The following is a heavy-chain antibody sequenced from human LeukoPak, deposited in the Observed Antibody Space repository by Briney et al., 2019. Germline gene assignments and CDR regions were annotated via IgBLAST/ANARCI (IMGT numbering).Heavy chain of an antibody. Sequence: SETLSLTCAVYGGSFSGYYWSWIRQPPGQGLEWIGEVNHSGSPNYNPSLKSRVTISVDTSKYQFSLKLSSVTAADTAVYYCARGSNYYDSRGYYGAPPEYFQHWGQGTLVTVSS. CDR2: VNHSGSP. V-gene: IGHV4-34*01. CDR3: ARGSNYYDSRGYYGAPPEYFQH. J-gene: IGHJ1*01. CDR1: GGSFSGYY. D-gene: IGHD3-22*01.